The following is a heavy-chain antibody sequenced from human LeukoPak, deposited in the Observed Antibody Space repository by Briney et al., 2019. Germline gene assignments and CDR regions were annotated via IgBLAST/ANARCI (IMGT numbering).Heavy chain of an antibody. CDR1: GYPFTGYY. Sequence: ASVKVSCKASGYPFTGYYIHWVRQAPGQGLEWMGWINPNSGGTNYAQMFQGRVTMTSDTSITTAYMDLSRLTSDDTAVYYCAREISDYASAYWGQGTLVTVSS. CDR2: INPNSGGT. J-gene: IGHJ4*02. D-gene: IGHD4-17*01. CDR3: AREISDYASAY. V-gene: IGHV1-2*02.